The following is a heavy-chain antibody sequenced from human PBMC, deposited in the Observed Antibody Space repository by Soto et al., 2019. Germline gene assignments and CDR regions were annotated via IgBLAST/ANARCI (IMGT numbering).Heavy chain of an antibody. D-gene: IGHD3-3*01. J-gene: IGHJ4*02. CDR3: AKDLRITIFGVPSKQEYYFDY. CDR2: ISYDGSNK. V-gene: IGHV3-30*18. Sequence: GGSLRLSCAASGFTFSSYGMHWVRQAPGKGLEWVAVISYDGSNKYYADSVKGRFTISRDNSKNTLYLQMNSLRAEDTAVYYCAKDLRITIFGVPSKQEYYFDYWGQGTLVTVSS. CDR1: GFTFSSYG.